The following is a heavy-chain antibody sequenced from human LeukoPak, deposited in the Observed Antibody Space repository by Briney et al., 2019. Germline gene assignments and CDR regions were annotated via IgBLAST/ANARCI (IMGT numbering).Heavy chain of an antibody. CDR3: ARDLGIAVAGTGAFDI. Sequence: TGGSLRLSCAASGFTFSSYSMNWVRQAPGKGLEWVSYISSSSSTIYYADSVKGRFTISRDNTKNSLYLQMNSLSAEDTAVYYCARDLGIAVAGTGAFDIWGQGTMVTVSS. V-gene: IGHV3-48*04. CDR1: GFTFSSYS. CDR2: ISSSSSTI. J-gene: IGHJ3*02. D-gene: IGHD6-19*01.